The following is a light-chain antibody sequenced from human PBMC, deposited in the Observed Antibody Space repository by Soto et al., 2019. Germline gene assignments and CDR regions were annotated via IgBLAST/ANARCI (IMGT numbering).Light chain of an antibody. CDR3: CSYVGSYTFV. CDR2: NFN. V-gene: IGLV2-11*01. CDR1: SSYVGGYNY. J-gene: IGLJ1*01. Sequence: QSVLTQPRSVSGSPGQSVTISCTGTSSYVGGYNYVSWYQQHPGKAPQLLIFNFNRRPSGVPDRFSGSTSGNTPSLTISGLQAEDEAHYYCCSYVGSYTFVFETGTKVTVL.